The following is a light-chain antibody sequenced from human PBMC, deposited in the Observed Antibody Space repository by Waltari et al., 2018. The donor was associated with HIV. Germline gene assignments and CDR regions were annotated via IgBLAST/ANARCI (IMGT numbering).Light chain of an antibody. V-gene: IGLV1-44*01. J-gene: IGLJ1*01. CDR3: AAWDDSLNGYV. Sequence: QSVLTQPPSASGTPGHRVTISCSASSSHIGSYTVTWYQHLPATAPKLLIFRNSQRPSGVPDRFSASKSGTSASLAISGLQSEDEADYYCAAWDDSLNGYVFGTGTRVTVL. CDR1: SSHIGSYT. CDR2: RNS.